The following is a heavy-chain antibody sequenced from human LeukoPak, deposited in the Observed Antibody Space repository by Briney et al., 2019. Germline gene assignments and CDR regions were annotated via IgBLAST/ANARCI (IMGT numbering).Heavy chain of an antibody. Sequence: ASVKVSCKASGYTFTGYYMHWVRQAPGQGLEWMGWINPNSGGTNYAQKFQGRFPMTRDTSISTAYMELSRLRSDDTAGYYCARVRSSGLTNWFDPWGQGNLVTVSS. J-gene: IGHJ5*02. V-gene: IGHV1-2*02. D-gene: IGHD6-19*01. CDR2: INPNSGGT. CDR3: ARVRSSGLTNWFDP. CDR1: GYTFTGYY.